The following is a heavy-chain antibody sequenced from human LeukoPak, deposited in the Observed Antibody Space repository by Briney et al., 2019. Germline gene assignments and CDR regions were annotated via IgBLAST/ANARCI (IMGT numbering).Heavy chain of an antibody. CDR1: GYTFTGYY. Sequence: GASVKVSCKASGYTFTGYYMHWVRQAPGQGLEWMGWINPNSGGTNYAQKFQGRVTMTRDTSISTAYMELSRLRSDDTAVYYCVTYDVAADTGFDYWGQGTLVTVSS. CDR2: INPNSGGT. D-gene: IGHD6-13*01. J-gene: IGHJ4*02. V-gene: IGHV1-2*02. CDR3: VTYDVAADTGFDY.